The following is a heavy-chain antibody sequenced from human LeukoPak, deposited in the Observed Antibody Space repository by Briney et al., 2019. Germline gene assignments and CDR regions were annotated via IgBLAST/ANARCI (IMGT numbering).Heavy chain of an antibody. CDR1: GGSVTSSGYY. CDR2: IFQNGDT. Sequence: SETLSLTCSVSGGSVTSSGYYWAWIRQSPEKGLEWIGTIFQNGDTYFSPSLQSRVTISVDRSMTQFSLRLRSVTAADTAVYYCASERWSRRSYFDYWGPGILVTVSS. J-gene: IGHJ4*01. V-gene: IGHV4-39*07. D-gene: IGHD5-24*01. CDR3: ASERWSRRSYFDY.